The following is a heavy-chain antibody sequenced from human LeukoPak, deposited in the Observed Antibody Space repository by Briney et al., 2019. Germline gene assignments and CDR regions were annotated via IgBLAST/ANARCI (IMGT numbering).Heavy chain of an antibody. CDR1: GGSISSYY. CDR2: IYYSGST. V-gene: IGHV4-59*12. D-gene: IGHD3-22*01. J-gene: IGHJ3*02. Sequence: SETLSLTCTVSGGSISSYYWSWIRQPPGKGLEWIGYIYYSGSTNYNPSLKSRVTISVDTSKNQFSLKLSSVTAAETAVYYCARDYHPYYYDSSGYYEHYAFDIWGQGTMVTVSS. CDR3: ARDYHPYYYDSSGYYEHYAFDI.